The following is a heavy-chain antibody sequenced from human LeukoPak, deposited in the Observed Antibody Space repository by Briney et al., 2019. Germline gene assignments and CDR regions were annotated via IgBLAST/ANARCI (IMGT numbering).Heavy chain of an antibody. CDR3: AKSAGGYVRYDY. V-gene: IGHV3-23*01. CDR2: ISGSGGST. D-gene: IGHD5-12*01. Sequence: GGSLRLSCAASGFTFSSYAMSWVRDAPGKGLEWVSAISGSGGSTYYADSVKGRFTISRDNSKNTLYLQMKSLRAEDTAVYYCAKSAGGYVRYDYWGQGTLVTVSS. CDR1: GFTFSSYA. J-gene: IGHJ4*02.